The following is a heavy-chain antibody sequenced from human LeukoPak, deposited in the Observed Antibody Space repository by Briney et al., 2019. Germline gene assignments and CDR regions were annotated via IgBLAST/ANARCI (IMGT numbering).Heavy chain of an antibody. V-gene: IGHV1-69*06. CDR3: AGDPPGTPVGFDV. J-gene: IGHJ3*01. CDR1: AGTFNRYA. CDR2: ITPLSATP. D-gene: IGHD3-10*01. Sequence: SVKVSCKASAGTFNRYAISWVPQAPGQRLEWMGRITPLSATPSQSQWIQGRVTITADISTNTVYLDLSSLRSEDTALYFCAGDPPGTPVGFDVWGQGTMVTVSS.